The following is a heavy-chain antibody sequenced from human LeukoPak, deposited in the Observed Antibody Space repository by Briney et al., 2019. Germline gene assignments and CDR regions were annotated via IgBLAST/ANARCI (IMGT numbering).Heavy chain of an antibody. Sequence: GGSLRLSCAASRFTFSNYNMNWVRQAPGKGLEWVAYISGTGRTTNYADSVKGRFTISRDNAKNSLYLQMNSLRDEDTAVYYCAGSGTYRFDYWGQGTLVTVSS. CDR2: ISGTGRTT. CDR1: RFTFSNYN. D-gene: IGHD1-26*01. CDR3: AGSGTYRFDY. V-gene: IGHV3-48*02. J-gene: IGHJ4*02.